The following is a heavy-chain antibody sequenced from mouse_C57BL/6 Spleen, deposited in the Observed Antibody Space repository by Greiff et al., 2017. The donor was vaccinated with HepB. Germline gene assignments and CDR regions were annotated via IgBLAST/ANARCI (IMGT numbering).Heavy chain of an antibody. CDR2: INPNYGTT. D-gene: IGHD1-1*01. CDR1: GYSFTDYN. Sequence: VQLKESGPELVKPGASVKISCKASGYSFTDYNMNWVKQSNGQRLEWIGVINPNYGTTSYNQKFKGKATLTVDQSSSTAYMQLNSLTSEDSAAYYCANHYYGSRFYAMDYWGQGTSVTVSS. J-gene: IGHJ4*01. CDR3: ANHYYGSRFYAMDY. V-gene: IGHV1-39*01.